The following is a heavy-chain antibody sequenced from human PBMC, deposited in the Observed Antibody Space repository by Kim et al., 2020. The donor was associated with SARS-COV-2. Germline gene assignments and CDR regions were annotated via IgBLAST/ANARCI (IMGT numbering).Heavy chain of an antibody. CDR3: ARGLYTPLWFGESAFYYFDY. Sequence: SETLSLTCTVSGGSVSSGSYYWSWIRQPPGKGLEWIGYIYYSGSTNYNPSLKSRVTISVDTSKNQFSLKLSSVTAADTAVYYCARGLYTPLWFGESAFYYFDYWGQGTLVTVSS. CDR2: IYYSGST. V-gene: IGHV4-61*01. D-gene: IGHD3-10*01. CDR1: GGSVSSGSYY. J-gene: IGHJ4*02.